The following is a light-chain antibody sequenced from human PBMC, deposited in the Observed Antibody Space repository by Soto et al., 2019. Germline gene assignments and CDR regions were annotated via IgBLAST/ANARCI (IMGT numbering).Light chain of an antibody. J-gene: IGKJ3*01. CDR1: QGISSY. Sequence: DIQLTQSPSFLSASVGDRVTITCRASQGISSYLAWYQQKPGKAPKLLIYAASTLQSGVASRFSGSGSGTEFTLTISSLQPEDFATYYCQQLNSYPRFTFGPGTKVDIK. CDR2: AAS. V-gene: IGKV1-9*01. CDR3: QQLNSYPRFT.